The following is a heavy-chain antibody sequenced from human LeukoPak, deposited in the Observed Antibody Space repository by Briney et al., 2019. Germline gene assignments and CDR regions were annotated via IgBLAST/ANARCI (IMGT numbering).Heavy chain of an antibody. V-gene: IGHV3-23*01. D-gene: IGHD6-6*01. Sequence: PGGSLRLSCAASGFTFSSYAMSWVRQAPGKGLEWVSAISGSGGSTHYADSVKGRFTISRDNSKNTLYLQMNSLRAEDTAVYYCAKGSSSIAARPTLHWGQGTLVTVSS. CDR1: GFTFSSYA. CDR2: ISGSGGST. J-gene: IGHJ4*02. CDR3: AKGSSSIAARPTLH.